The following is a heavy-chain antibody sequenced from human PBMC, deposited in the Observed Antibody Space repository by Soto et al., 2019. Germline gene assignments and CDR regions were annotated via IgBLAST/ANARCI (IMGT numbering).Heavy chain of an antibody. CDR3: AKDLPWELLYPGY. D-gene: IGHD3-10*02. Sequence: QVQLVESGGGVVQPGRSLRLSCAASGFTFSSYGMHWVRQAPGKGLEWVAVISYDGSNKYYADSVKGRFTISRDNSKNALYLQMNSLRAEDMEVYYCAKDLPWELLYPGYWCQGTLVTVSS. V-gene: IGHV3-30*18. CDR1: GFTFSSYG. J-gene: IGHJ4*02. CDR2: ISYDGSNK.